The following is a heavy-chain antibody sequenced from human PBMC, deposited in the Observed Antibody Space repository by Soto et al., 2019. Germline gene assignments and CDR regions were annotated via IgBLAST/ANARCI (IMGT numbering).Heavy chain of an antibody. CDR3: ARGRGAAADDFDF. D-gene: IGHD6-13*01. CDR1: GFTFSDYY. Sequence: QVQLVESGGGLVKPGGSLRLSCAASGFTFSDYYMTWIRQAPGKGLEWVSYISSSTSHTNYADSVKGRFTISRDNAKKSLFLQLNSLRAEDTAVYYCARGRGAAADDFDFWGKGTLVTVSS. J-gene: IGHJ4*02. V-gene: IGHV3-11*05. CDR2: ISSSTSHT.